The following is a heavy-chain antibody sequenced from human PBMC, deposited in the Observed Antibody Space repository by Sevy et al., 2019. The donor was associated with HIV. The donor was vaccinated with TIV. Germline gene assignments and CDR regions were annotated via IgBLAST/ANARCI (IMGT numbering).Heavy chain of an antibody. CDR3: ARGSSNKDTAMPGGY. Sequence: ASVKVSCKASGYTFTSYGISWVRQAPGQGLEWMAWISAYNGNTNYAQKLQGRVTMTTDTSTSTAYMELRSLRSDDTAVCYCARGSSNKDTAMPGGYWGQGTLVTVSS. D-gene: IGHD5-18*01. CDR2: ISAYNGNT. J-gene: IGHJ4*02. CDR1: GYTFTSYG. V-gene: IGHV1-18*01.